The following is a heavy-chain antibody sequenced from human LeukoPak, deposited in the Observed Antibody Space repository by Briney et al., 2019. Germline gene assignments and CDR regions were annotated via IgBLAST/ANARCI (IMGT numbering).Heavy chain of an antibody. CDR3: TTRVAVAGSGFHH. Sequence: PGGSLRLSCAASGFTFNNAWMSWVRQAPGKGLEWVGRIKSKTDGGTTDYGAPVKGRFTISRDDSKNTLYLQMNSLKTEDIAVYYCTTRVAVAGSGFHHWGQGTLVTVSS. J-gene: IGHJ1*01. CDR1: GFTFNNAW. V-gene: IGHV3-15*01. CDR2: IKSKTDGGTT. D-gene: IGHD6-19*01.